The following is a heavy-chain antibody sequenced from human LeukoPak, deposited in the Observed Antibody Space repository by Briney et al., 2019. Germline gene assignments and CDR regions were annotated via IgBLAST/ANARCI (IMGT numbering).Heavy chain of an antibody. CDR2: IIPIFGTA. D-gene: IGHD1-26*01. J-gene: IGHJ4*02. Sequence: EASVKVSCKASGGTFSSYAISWVRQAPGQGLEWMGGIIPIFGTANYAQKFQGRVTITADESTSTAYMELRSLRSDDTAVYYCARIVGAAFDYWGQGTLVTVSS. V-gene: IGHV1-69*13. CDR3: ARIVGAAFDY. CDR1: GGTFSSYA.